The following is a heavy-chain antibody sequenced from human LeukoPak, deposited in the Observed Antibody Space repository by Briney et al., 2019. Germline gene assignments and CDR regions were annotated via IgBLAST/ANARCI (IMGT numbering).Heavy chain of an antibody. CDR1: GFTFSNYA. V-gene: IGHV3-23*01. J-gene: IGHJ3*01. CDR3: AKDPNGDYLGAFDF. D-gene: IGHD4-17*01. CDR2: IRGYDGGLST. Sequence: PAGSLRLSCAASGFTFSNYAMFWVRQAPGKGLEWVSAIRGYDGGLSTSYADSVKGRFTISRDNSKNTLYLQMNSLRAEDTAVYYCAKDPNGDYLGAFDFWGQGTMVTVSS.